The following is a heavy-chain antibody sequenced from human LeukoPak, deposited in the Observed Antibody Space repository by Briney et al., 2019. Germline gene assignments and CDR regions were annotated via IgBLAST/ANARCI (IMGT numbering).Heavy chain of an antibody. CDR1: GFTFSSYS. D-gene: IGHD6-19*01. V-gene: IGHV3-21*01. Sequence: GGSLRLSFAASGFTFSSYSMNWVRQAPGKGLEWVSSISSSSNYIYYADSVKGRFTISRDNAKNSPYLQMNSLRAEDTAVYYCARDPSSGWYLKGWFDPWGQGTLVTVSS. CDR2: ISSSSNYI. J-gene: IGHJ5*02. CDR3: ARDPSSGWYLKGWFDP.